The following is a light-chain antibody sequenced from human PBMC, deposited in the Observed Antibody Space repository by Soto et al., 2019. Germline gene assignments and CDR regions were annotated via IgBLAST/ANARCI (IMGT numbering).Light chain of an antibody. Sequence: EIVMTQSPATLSVSPGERATLSCRASQSISNNLAWYQQKPGQAPRLLIYGASTRATGIPARFSGSGSGTEFTLNISSLRSEDFAVYYCQQYNDWPLTFGGGTKVEIK. V-gene: IGKV3-15*01. CDR3: QQYNDWPLT. CDR1: QSISNN. CDR2: GAS. J-gene: IGKJ4*01.